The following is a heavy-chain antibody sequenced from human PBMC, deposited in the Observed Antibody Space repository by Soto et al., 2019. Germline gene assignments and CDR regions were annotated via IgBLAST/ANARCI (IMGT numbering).Heavy chain of an antibody. CDR1: GFTFSSYG. Sequence: QVQLVESGGGVVQPGRSLRLSCAASGFTFSSYGMHWVRQAPGKGLEWVAVIWYDGSNKYYADSVKGRFTISRDNSKNTLYLQMNSLRAEDTAVYYCARESLCCGYDFVGWFDPWGQGTLVTVSS. J-gene: IGHJ5*02. D-gene: IGHD5-12*01. CDR2: IWYDGSNK. V-gene: IGHV3-33*01. CDR3: ARESLCCGYDFVGWFDP.